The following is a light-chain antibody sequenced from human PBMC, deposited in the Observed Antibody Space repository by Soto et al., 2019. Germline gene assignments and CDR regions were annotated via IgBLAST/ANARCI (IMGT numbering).Light chain of an antibody. V-gene: IGLV2-14*01. CDR2: DVS. J-gene: IGLJ2*01. CDR3: SSYTSSSTLAV. Sequence: QSALTQPASVSGSPGQSITISCSGTSSDVGGYNYVSWYQQHPGKAPKLMIYDVSNRPSGVSNRFSGSKSGNTASLTISGLHAEDEAVYYCSSYTSSSTLAVFGGGTKLTVL. CDR1: SSDVGGYNY.